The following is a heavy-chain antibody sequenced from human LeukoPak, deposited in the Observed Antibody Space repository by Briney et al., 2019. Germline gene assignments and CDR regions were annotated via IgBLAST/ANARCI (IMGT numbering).Heavy chain of an antibody. Sequence: ASVKVSCKTPGYTFTSYDINWVRQATGQGLEWMGWMNPNSGNTAYAQKFQGRVTMTRNTSISTAYMELSSLRSEDTAVYYCAAYLMSISWYREGDYFDYWGQGSLVTVSS. V-gene: IGHV1-8*01. CDR1: GYTFTSYD. D-gene: IGHD6-13*01. J-gene: IGHJ4*02. CDR2: MNPNSGNT. CDR3: AAYLMSISWYREGDYFDY.